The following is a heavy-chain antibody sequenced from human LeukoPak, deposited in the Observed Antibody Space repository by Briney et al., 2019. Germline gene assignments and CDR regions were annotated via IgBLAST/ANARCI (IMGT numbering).Heavy chain of an antibody. CDR2: ISWNSGSI. Sequence: GGSLRLSCAASGFTFDDYAMHWVRQAPGKGLEWVSGISWNSGSIGYADSVKGRFTISRDNAKNSLYLQMNSLRAEDTAVYYCARGVYGSGSLYYYHMDVWGKGTTVTVSS. CDR3: ARGVYGSGSLYYYHMDV. V-gene: IGHV3-9*01. J-gene: IGHJ6*03. CDR1: GFTFDDYA. D-gene: IGHD3-10*01.